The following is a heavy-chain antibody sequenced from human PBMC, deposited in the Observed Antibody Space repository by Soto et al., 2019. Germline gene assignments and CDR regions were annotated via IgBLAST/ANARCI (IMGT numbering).Heavy chain of an antibody. CDR3: AVAGLPFEY. CDR1: GYTFTGYY. J-gene: IGHJ4*02. D-gene: IGHD6-19*01. Sequence: QVQLVQSGAEAKKPGASVKVSCKTSGYTFTGYYIHWVRQAPGQGLEWMALINPNSGDTNYGHKFQGRVALTRDTSINTVYREVTRLTFDDTAVYYCAVAGLPFEYWGQGTLVTVFS. CDR2: INPNSGDT. V-gene: IGHV1-2*02.